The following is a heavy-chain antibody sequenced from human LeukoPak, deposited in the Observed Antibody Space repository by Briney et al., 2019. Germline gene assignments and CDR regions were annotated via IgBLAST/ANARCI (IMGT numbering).Heavy chain of an antibody. CDR3: ARGGDMYQLLNYYYYGMDV. D-gene: IGHD2-2*01. V-gene: IGHV7-4-1*02. J-gene: IGHJ6*02. Sequence: ASVKVSCKASGGTFSSYAISWVRQAPGQGLEWMGWINTNTGNPTYAQGFTGRFVFSLDTSVSTAYLQISSLKAEDTAVYYCARGGDMYQLLNYYYYGMDVWGQGTTVTVSS. CDR1: GGTFSSYA. CDR2: INTNTGNP.